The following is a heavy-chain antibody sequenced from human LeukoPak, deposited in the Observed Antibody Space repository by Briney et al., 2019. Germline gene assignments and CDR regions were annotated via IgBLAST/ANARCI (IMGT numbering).Heavy chain of an antibody. CDR1: GGSFSGYY. Sequence: SETLSLTCAVYGGSFSGYYWSWIRQPPGKGLEWIGEINHSGSTNYNPSLKSRVTISVDTSKNQFSLKLSSVTAADTAVYYCARAPYYYGTWAFDIWGQGTMVTVSS. CDR2: INHSGST. J-gene: IGHJ3*02. V-gene: IGHV4-34*01. D-gene: IGHD3-10*01. CDR3: ARAPYYYGTWAFDI.